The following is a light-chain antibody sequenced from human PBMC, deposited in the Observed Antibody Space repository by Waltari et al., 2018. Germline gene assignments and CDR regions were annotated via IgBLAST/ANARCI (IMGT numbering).Light chain of an antibody. CDR2: EAS. Sequence: EIVLTQSPGTLSLPPGERATLSCRASQSISRFLAWYQQKPGQAPRLLINEASSSATDMPERCSGSGSGTDFSLTISRLEPEDFAVYYCQKYGSLPATFGQGTKVEIK. CDR3: QKYGSLPAT. J-gene: IGKJ1*01. V-gene: IGKV3-20*01. CDR1: QSISRF.